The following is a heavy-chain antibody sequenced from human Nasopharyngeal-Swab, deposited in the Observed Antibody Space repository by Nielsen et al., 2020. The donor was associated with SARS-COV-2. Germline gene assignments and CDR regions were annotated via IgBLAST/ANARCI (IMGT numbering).Heavy chain of an antibody. Sequence: GGSLRLSCAASGFTFSSYGMHWVRQAPGKGLEWVSSISSSGSYIYYADSVKGRFTISRDNAKNSLYLQMNSLRAEDTAVYYCARYIIAARPLYYYYGMDVWGQGTTVTVSS. D-gene: IGHD6-6*01. J-gene: IGHJ6*02. CDR1: GFTFSSYG. CDR2: ISSSGSYI. V-gene: IGHV3-21*01. CDR3: ARYIIAARPLYYYYGMDV.